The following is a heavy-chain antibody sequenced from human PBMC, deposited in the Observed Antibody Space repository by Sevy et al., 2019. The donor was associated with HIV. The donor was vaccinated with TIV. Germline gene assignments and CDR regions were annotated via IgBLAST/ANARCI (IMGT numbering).Heavy chain of an antibody. CDR3: VRGIFSYGYCREFDY. D-gene: IGHD5-18*01. J-gene: IGHJ4*02. CDR1: GGSISSFY. Sequence: SETLSLTCTVSGGSISSFYWNWIRQSPGKGLEWIGYISYSGSTNYNPSLKSRVTISVDTSKNQFSLKLSSVTAADTAVYYCVRGIFSYGYCREFDYWGLGNLVTVSS. CDR2: ISYSGST. V-gene: IGHV4-59*01.